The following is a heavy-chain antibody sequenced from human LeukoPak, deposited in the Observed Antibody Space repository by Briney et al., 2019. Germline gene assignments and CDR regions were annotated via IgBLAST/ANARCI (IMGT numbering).Heavy chain of an antibody. J-gene: IGHJ4*02. CDR1: GGSISSYY. CDR3: ARLYSSSSYYFDY. V-gene: IGHV4-59*01. D-gene: IGHD6-13*01. Sequence: SETLSLTCTVSGGSISSYYWSWIRQPPGKGLEWIGYIYYSGSTNYNPSLKSRVTISVDTSKDQFSLKLSSVTAADTAVYYCARLYSSSSYYFDYRGQGTLVTVSS. CDR2: IYYSGST.